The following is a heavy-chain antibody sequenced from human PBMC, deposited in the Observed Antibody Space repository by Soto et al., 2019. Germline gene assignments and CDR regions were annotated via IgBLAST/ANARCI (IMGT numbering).Heavy chain of an antibody. V-gene: IGHV3-21*06. CDR3: ARESEDLTSNFDY. CDR2: ISSTTHYI. CDR1: GFTFTRYS. J-gene: IGHJ4*02. Sequence: GGSLRLSCAASGFTFTRYSMNWVRQAPGKGLEWVSSISSTTHYIYYADSMRGRFTISRDNAKNAVYLEMNSLRAEDTAVYYCARESEDLTSNFDYWGQGTLVTVSS.